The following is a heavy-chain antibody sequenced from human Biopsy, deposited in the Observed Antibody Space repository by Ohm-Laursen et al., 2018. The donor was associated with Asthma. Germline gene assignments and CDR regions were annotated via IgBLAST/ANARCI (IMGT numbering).Heavy chain of an antibody. CDR2: MSYDDSQT. CDR3: AREPIKATYFYGMDV. Sequence: SLRLSCTASGFPISNYGMHGVRQAPGKGLEWVAVMSYDDSQTRYADSVKGRFTISRDNSRNTLHLQMNSLRAEDTAVYFCAREPIKATYFYGMDVWGQGTTVTVSS. D-gene: IGHD3-9*01. J-gene: IGHJ6*02. V-gene: IGHV3-33*05. CDR1: GFPISNYG.